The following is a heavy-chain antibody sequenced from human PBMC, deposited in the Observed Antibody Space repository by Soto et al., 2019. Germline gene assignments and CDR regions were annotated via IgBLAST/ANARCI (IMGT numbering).Heavy chain of an antibody. CDR1: GGSFSGYY. V-gene: IGHV4-34*01. Sequence: SETLSLTCAVYGGSFSGYYWSWIRQPPGKGLEWIGEINHSGSTNYNPSLKSRVTISVDTSKNQFSLKLSSVTAADTAVYYCARRRGGDYFVHQRVNWFDPWGQGTLVTVSS. D-gene: IGHD4-17*01. CDR3: ARRRGGDYFVHQRVNWFDP. CDR2: INHSGST. J-gene: IGHJ5*02.